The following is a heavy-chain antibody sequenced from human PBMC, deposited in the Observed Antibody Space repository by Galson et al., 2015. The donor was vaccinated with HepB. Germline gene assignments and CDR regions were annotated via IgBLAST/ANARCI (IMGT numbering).Heavy chain of an antibody. V-gene: IGHV1-3*01. Sequence: SVKVSCKASGYTFTSYAMHWVRQAPGQRLEWMGWINAGNGNTKYSQKFQGRVTITRDTSASTAYMELSSLRSEDTAVYYCARAGFFRNTRNRETTTPAGYYWYFDLWGRGTLVTVSS. CDR3: ARAGFFRNTRNRETTTPAGYYWYFDL. CDR2: INAGNGNT. D-gene: IGHD1/OR15-1a*01. J-gene: IGHJ2*01. CDR1: GYTFTSYA.